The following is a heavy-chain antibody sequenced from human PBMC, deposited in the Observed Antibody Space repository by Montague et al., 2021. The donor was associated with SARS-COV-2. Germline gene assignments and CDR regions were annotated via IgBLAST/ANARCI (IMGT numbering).Heavy chain of an antibody. J-gene: IGHJ6*03. D-gene: IGHD3-10*01. CDR1: GGSFSTYS. CDR2: IHHGGST. CDR3: ARLGDGVVPSPILGVGPYYSYYYMDV. V-gene: IGHV4-34*01. Sequence: ETLSLTCAVHGGSFSTYSWNWIRQPPGKGLEWIGEIHHGGSTNYNPPLKSRVTISADTSKNQFSLKLTSVAAADTAVYYCARLGDGVVPSPILGVGPYYSYYYMDVWGKGTTVTVSS.